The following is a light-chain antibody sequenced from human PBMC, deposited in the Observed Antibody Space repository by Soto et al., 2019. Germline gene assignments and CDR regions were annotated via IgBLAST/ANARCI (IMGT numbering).Light chain of an antibody. V-gene: IGKV3-15*01. CDR1: QSVSSN. J-gene: IGKJ1*01. CDR2: GAS. CDR3: QQYNNWPPT. Sequence: EIVMTQSPATLSVSPGERATLSCRASQSVSSNLAWNQQKPGQAPRLLSYGASTRATGIPARFSGSGSGTEFTLTISRLQSEDFAVYYCQQYNNWPPTFGQGTKVEIK.